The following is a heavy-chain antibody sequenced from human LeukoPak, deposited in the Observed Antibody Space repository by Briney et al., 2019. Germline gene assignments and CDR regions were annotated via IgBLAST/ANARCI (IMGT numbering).Heavy chain of an antibody. CDR1: GYSISSGYY. Sequence: SETLSLTCTVSGYSISSGYYWGWIRQPPGRGLEWIGSIYHSGSTHYNPSLKSRVTISVDTSKNQFSLKLSSVTAADTAVYYCARGLGATSYLDYWGQGTLVTVSS. J-gene: IGHJ4*02. CDR2: IYHSGST. V-gene: IGHV4-38-2*02. CDR3: ARGLGATSYLDY. D-gene: IGHD1-26*01.